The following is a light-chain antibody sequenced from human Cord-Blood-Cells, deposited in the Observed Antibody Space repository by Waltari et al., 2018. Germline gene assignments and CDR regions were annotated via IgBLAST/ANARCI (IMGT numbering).Light chain of an antibody. J-gene: IGKJ4*01. CDR1: QSISSW. CDR2: TAS. V-gene: IGKV1-5*03. Sequence: DIQMTQSPSTLSASVGDSVPITCRASQSISSWLAWYQQKPGTAPKLLIYTASSLESGVPSRFSCSGSGTEFTLTFSSLQPDDFATYYCQQYNSYSKLTFGGGTKVEIK. CDR3: QQYNSYSKLT.